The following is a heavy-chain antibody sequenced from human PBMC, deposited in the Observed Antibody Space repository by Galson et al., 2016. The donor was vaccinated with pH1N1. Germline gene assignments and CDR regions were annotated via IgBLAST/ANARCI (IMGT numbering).Heavy chain of an antibody. V-gene: IGHV1-18*01. CDR1: GYTFSNYG. D-gene: IGHD1-26*01. CDR2: ISAYDGNT. CDR3: ARSRVPIVTDHYYRHGMDV. Sequence: SVKVSCKASGYTFSNYGISWVRQAPGQGLEWMGWISAYDGNTEYAQKFQGRLTMTTDTSATTAHMQMRSLRSDDTAVYYCARSRVPIVTDHYYRHGMDVWGPGTSVSVSS. J-gene: IGHJ6*02.